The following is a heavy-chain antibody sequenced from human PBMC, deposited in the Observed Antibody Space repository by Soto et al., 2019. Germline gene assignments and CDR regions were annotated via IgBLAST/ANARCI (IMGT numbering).Heavy chain of an antibody. CDR3: SSGRPTPVVSIDVRRGANWFDP. J-gene: IGHJ5*02. D-gene: IGHD3-10*02. V-gene: IGHV1-8*01. CDR2: MSPDSGTT. CDR1: GYTFTTYD. Sequence: QVQLVQSGAEVKKPGASVRVSCKASGYTFTTYDINWVRQAAGQGLEWMGWMSPDSGTTGYAQKFQGRVTMTRDTSITTAYLEFTSLKSEDPAVYYCSSGRPTPVVSIDVRRGANWFDPWGQGTLVTVSS.